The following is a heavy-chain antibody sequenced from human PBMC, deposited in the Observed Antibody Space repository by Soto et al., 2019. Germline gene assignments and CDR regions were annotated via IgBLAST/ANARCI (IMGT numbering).Heavy chain of an antibody. CDR3: TRGAAGFDY. CDR2: IADTGHT. CDR1: GFTFGSYV. D-gene: IGHD6-13*01. J-gene: IGHJ4*02. V-gene: IGHV3-13*01. Sequence: PGGSLILSCAATGFTFGSYVFHWVRQASGKGLEWVAAIADTGHTYYAGFVKGRFRISRENAENSLYLQMDSLRVGDTAVYYCTRGAAGFDYWGLGT.